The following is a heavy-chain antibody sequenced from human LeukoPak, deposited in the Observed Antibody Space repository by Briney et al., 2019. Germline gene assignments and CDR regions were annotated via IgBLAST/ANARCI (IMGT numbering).Heavy chain of an antibody. CDR1: GFTFSNYG. CDR3: VRDRNNGDYVY. Sequence: GGSLRLSCAASGFTFSNYGMYWVRRAPGKGLEWVARIWYDGSNKYYADSVKGRFTISRDNSKNTLYLQMNSLRAEDTAVYYCVRDRNNGDYVYWGQGTLVTVSS. J-gene: IGHJ4*02. D-gene: IGHD4-17*01. CDR2: IWYDGSNK. V-gene: IGHV3-33*08.